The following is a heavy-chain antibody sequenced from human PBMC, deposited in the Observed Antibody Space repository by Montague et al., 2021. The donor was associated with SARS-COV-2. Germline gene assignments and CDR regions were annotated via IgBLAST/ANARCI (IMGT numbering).Heavy chain of an antibody. CDR2: ISASGVRT. Sequence: SRRLSCAASGFPFSTYAMTWVRQAPGKGLEWVSSISASGVRTHYPDSVKGRFTISRDNSKNTLYLQMSSLRAEDTAVYFCLNYHGSGSYGDFWGQGTLVTVSP. D-gene: IGHD3-10*01. CDR1: GFPFSTYA. J-gene: IGHJ4*02. CDR3: LNYHGSGSYGDF. V-gene: IGHV3-23*01.